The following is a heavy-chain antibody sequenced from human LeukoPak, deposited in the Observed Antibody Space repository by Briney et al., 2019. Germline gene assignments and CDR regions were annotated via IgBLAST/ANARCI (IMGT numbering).Heavy chain of an antibody. CDR2: ISGSGSST. J-gene: IGHJ4*02. CDR3: AKNIVLMVYAIGY. Sequence: PGGSLRLSCAAPGFTFSSYAMSWVRQAPGKGLEWVSAISGSGSSTYYADSVKGRFTISRDNSKNTLYLQMNSLRAEDTAVYYCAKNIVLMVYAIGYWGQGTLVTVSS. D-gene: IGHD2-8*01. CDR1: GFTFSSYA. V-gene: IGHV3-23*01.